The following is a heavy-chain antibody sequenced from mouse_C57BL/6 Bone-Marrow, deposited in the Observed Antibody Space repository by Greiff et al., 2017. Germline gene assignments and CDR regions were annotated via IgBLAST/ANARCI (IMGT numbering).Heavy chain of an antibody. J-gene: IGHJ1*03. Sequence: EVKLMESGGDLVKPGGSLKLSCAVPGFTFSSYGMSWVRQTPDKRLEWVATISSGGSYTYYPDSVKGRFTISRDNAKNTLYLQMSSLKSEDTAMYYCARHRATVVAHWYFGVWGTGTTVTVTA. V-gene: IGHV5-6*01. D-gene: IGHD1-1*01. CDR3: ARHRATVVAHWYFGV. CDR1: GFTFSSYG. CDR2: ISSGGSYT.